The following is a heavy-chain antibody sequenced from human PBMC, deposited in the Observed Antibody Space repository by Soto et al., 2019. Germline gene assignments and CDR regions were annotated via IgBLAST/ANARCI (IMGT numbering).Heavy chain of an antibody. CDR2: ISGSGGST. CDR3: AKGGRAIGQWLVPGMCDY. D-gene: IGHD6-19*01. J-gene: IGHJ4*02. V-gene: IGHV3-23*01. CDR1: EITFGSYA. Sequence: PGGPLRLPGGALEITFGSYAMSWLRKATGKGLEWVSAISGSGGSTYYADSVKGRFTISRDNSTTTLYLQMNSLRAEDTAVYYCAKGGRAIGQWLVPGMCDYWGQGTLVTVSS.